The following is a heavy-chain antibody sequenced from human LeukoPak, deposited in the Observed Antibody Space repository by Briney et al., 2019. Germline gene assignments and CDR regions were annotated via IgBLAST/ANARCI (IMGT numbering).Heavy chain of an antibody. V-gene: IGHV4-59*08. CDR3: ARHRAKRLNDAFEI. CDR2: IYYSGST. D-gene: IGHD3-10*01. J-gene: IGHJ3*02. CDR1: GGSISSYY. Sequence: SETLSLTCTVSGGSISSYYWSWIRQPPGKGLEWIGYIYYSGSTNYNPSLKSRVTISVDTSKNQFSLNLTSVTAADTAIYYCARHRAKRLNDAFEIWGQGTVVSVSS.